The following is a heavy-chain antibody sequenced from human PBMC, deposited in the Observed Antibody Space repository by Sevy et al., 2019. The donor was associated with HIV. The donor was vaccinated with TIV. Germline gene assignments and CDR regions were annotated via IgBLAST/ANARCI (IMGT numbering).Heavy chain of an antibody. CDR2: ISSDGINH. D-gene: IGHD3-22*01. CDR1: GFNFQTFG. CDR3: TRDSVRGGYYDSSGYYLFDY. Sequence: GGSLRLSCSAFGFNFQTFGMHWVRQAPGKGPEWLAVISSDGINHNYAASVKGRFTISRDNSRKTLYLQMNSLRAEDTAVYYCTRDSVRGGYYDSSGYYLFDYWGQGTLVTVSS. V-gene: IGHV3-30*03. J-gene: IGHJ4*02.